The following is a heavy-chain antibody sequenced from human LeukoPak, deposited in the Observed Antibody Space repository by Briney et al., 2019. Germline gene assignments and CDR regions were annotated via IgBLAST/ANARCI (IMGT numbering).Heavy chain of an antibody. V-gene: IGHV3-74*01. CDR1: GFTFSSYS. CDR3: ARQVVTLSSDAFDI. CDR2: INSDGSST. J-gene: IGHJ3*02. Sequence: GRSLRLSCAASGFTFSSYSMHWVRQAPGKGLVWVSRINSDGSSTSYADSVKGRFTISRDNAKNTLYLQMNSLRAEDTAVYHCARQVVTLSSDAFDIWGQGTMVTVSS. D-gene: IGHD2-21*02.